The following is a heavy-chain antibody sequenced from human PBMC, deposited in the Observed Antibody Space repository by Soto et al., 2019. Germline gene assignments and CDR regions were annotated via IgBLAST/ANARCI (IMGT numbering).Heavy chain of an antibody. J-gene: IGHJ2*01. CDR3: ASSAAAQAGGYFDL. V-gene: IGHV1-69*06. Sequence: SVNVSCKASGGTFSSYAISWVRQAPGQGLEWMGGIIPIFGTANYAQKFQGRVTITADKSTSTAYMELSSLRSEDTAVYYCASSAAAQAGGYFDLWGRGTLVTVSS. D-gene: IGHD6-13*01. CDR1: GGTFSSYA. CDR2: IIPIFGTA.